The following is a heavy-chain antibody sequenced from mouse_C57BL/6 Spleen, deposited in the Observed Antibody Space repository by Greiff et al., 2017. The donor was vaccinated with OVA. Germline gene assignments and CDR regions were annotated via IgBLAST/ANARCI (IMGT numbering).Heavy chain of an antibody. D-gene: IGHD3-2*02. CDR1: GYTFTSYW. Sequence: QVQLQQPGAELVRPGSSVKLSCKASGYTFTSYWMHWVKQRPIQGLEWIGNIDPSDSETHYNQKFKDKATLTVDKSSSTAYMQLSRLTSEDSAVYYCARQLSLEGYYFDYWGQGTTLTVSS. CDR2: IDPSDSET. V-gene: IGHV1-52*01. J-gene: IGHJ2*01. CDR3: ARQLSLEGYYFDY.